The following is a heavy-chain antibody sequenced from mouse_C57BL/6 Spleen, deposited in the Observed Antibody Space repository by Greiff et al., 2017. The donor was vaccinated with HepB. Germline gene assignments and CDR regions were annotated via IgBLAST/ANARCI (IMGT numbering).Heavy chain of an antibody. CDR3: AVKEVGYYFDY. J-gene: IGHJ2*01. V-gene: IGHV1-64*01. Sequence: VQLQQPGAELVKPGASVKLSCKASGYTFTSYWMHWVKQRPGQGLEWIGMIHPNSGSTNYNEKFKSKATLTVDKSSSTAYMQLSSLTSEDSAVYYCAVKEVGYYFDYWGQGTTLTVSS. CDR2: IHPNSGST. CDR1: GYTFTSYW. D-gene: IGHD6-1*01.